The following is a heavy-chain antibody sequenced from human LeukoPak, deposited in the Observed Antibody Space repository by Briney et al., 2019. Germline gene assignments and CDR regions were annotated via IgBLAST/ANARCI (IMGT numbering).Heavy chain of an antibody. CDR2: INSDGTTT. J-gene: IGHJ4*02. CDR1: GFTFSSYW. D-gene: IGHD6-19*01. CDR3: ARFSSGWSPSGFDY. Sequence: SGGSLRLSCAASGFTFSSYWMHWVRHGPGKELTWVSHINSDGTTTNYADSVKGRFTISRDNAKNTLYLQMNSLRVEDTAVYYCARFSSGWSPSGFDYWGQGTLVTVSS. V-gene: IGHV3-74*01.